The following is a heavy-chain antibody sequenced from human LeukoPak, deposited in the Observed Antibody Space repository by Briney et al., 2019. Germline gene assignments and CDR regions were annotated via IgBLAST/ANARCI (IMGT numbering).Heavy chain of an antibody. Sequence: GGSLRLSCAASGFIFTNYGMSWVRQAPGKGLEWVANIKQDGSEKYYVDSVKGRFTISRDNAKNSLYLQMNSLRADDTAIYYCARTGASGYTYGYWGQGTLVTASS. V-gene: IGHV3-7*01. CDR3: ARTGASGYTYGY. D-gene: IGHD5-18*01. CDR1: GFIFTNYG. J-gene: IGHJ4*02. CDR2: IKQDGSEK.